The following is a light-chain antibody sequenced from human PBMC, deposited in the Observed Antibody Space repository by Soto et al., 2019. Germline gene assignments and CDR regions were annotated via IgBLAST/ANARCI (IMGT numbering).Light chain of an antibody. V-gene: IGLV6-57*01. CDR1: GGSIASNY. CDR2: EDN. CDR3: QSYDSTNWV. J-gene: IGLJ3*02. Sequence: NFMLTQPHSVSESPGKTVTISCTRSGGSIASNYVQWYQQRPGSSPTTVIYEDNKRPSGVPDRFSGSIDDSSDSASLTISALKTEDEADYYCQSYDSTNWVFGGGTKLTVL.